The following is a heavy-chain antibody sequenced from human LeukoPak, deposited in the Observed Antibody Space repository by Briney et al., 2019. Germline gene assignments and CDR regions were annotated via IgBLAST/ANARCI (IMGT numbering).Heavy chain of an antibody. CDR1: GLTFSSYS. CDR3: AKGSRDTSGWYRDY. Sequence: GGSLRLSCAASGLTFSSYSMSWVRQAPGKGLEWVSAISGSGGSTYYADSVKGRFTISRDNSKNTLYLQMNSLRAEDTAVYYCAKGSRDTSGWYRDYWGQGTLVTVSS. D-gene: IGHD6-19*01. V-gene: IGHV3-23*01. CDR2: ISGSGGST. J-gene: IGHJ4*02.